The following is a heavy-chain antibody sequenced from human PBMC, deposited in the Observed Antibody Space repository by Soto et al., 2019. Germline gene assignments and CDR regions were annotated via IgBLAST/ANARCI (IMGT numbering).Heavy chain of an antibody. CDR1: GFTFSSYW. D-gene: IGHD7-27*01. V-gene: IGHV3-74*01. CDR2: INSDGSST. CDR3: ARGFYRANCVDDAFDI. J-gene: IGHJ3*02. Sequence: GGSLRLSCAASGFTFSSYWMHWVRQAPGKGLVWVSRINSDGSSTSYADSVKGRFPISRDNAKNTLYLQMNSLRAEDTAVYYCARGFYRANCVDDAFDIWGQGTMVTVSS.